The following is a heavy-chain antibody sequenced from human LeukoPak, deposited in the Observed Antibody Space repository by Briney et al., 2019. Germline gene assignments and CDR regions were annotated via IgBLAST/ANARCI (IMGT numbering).Heavy chain of an antibody. V-gene: IGHV3-23*01. CDR3: AKPHDYEYTWRKYYYYYGMDV. Sequence: GGSLRLSCAASGFTFSSYAMSWVRQAPGKGLEWVSAISGSGGSTYYADSVKGRFTISRDNSKNTLYLQMNSLRAEDTAVYYCAKPHDYEYTWRKYYYYYGMDVWGQGTTVTVSS. CDR1: GFTFSSYA. D-gene: IGHD4-17*01. CDR2: ISGSGGST. J-gene: IGHJ6*02.